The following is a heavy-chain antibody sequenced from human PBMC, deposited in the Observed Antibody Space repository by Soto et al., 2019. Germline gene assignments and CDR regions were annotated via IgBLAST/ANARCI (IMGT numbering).Heavy chain of an antibody. Sequence: PGGSLRLSCSASGFTFSSYAMHWVRQAPGKGLEYVSAISSNGGSTYYADSVKGRFTISRDSSKNTLYLQMSSLRAEDTAVYYCVKAPNYYDSSGYYYEVPDHWGQGTLVTVSS. CDR1: GFTFSSYA. V-gene: IGHV3-64D*06. D-gene: IGHD3-22*01. J-gene: IGHJ5*02. CDR2: ISSNGGST. CDR3: VKAPNYYDSSGYYYEVPDH.